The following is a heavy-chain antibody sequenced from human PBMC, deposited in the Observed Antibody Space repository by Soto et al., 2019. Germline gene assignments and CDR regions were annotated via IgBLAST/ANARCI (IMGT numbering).Heavy chain of an antibody. Sequence: VKVSCNASGYTFSNYGITWVRQAPGQGLEWIGWISAYNGNKNYAQNPQGRVTMTTDTSTNTGYMELRSLRSDDTAVYYCVRDRVAEAGPVEYWGQGTLVTVSS. V-gene: IGHV1-18*01. CDR3: VRDRVAEAGPVEY. D-gene: IGHD6-13*01. CDR2: ISAYNGNK. J-gene: IGHJ4*02. CDR1: GYTFSNYG.